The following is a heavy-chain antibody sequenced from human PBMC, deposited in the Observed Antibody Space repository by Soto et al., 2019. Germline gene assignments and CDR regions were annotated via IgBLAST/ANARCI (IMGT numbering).Heavy chain of an antibody. CDR3: ARVVGGITIFGVVLNEIDY. J-gene: IGHJ4*02. V-gene: IGHV1-18*01. Sequence: QVQLVQSGAEVKKPGASVKVSCKASGYTFTSYGISWVRQAPGQGLEWMGWISAYNGNTNYAQKLQGRVTMTTDTSTSTAYMELRSLRSDDTAVYYCARVVGGITIFGVVLNEIDYWGQGTLVTVSS. D-gene: IGHD3-3*01. CDR1: GYTFTSYG. CDR2: ISAYNGNT.